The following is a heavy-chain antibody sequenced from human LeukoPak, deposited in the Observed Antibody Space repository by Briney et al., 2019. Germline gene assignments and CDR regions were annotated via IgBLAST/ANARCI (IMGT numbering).Heavy chain of an antibody. D-gene: IGHD6-6*01. V-gene: IGHV3-48*02. J-gene: IGHJ4*02. Sequence: TGGSLRLSCAVTGFIFSKYDMNWVRQAPGKGLEWVSYLSTNSRSLYYANSVKGRFTISRDNARNSLYLQMNSLRDEDTAVYYCARDGRFDYSSSSYLDYWGQGTLVTVSS. CDR3: ARDGRFDYSSSSYLDY. CDR1: GFIFSKYD. CDR2: LSTNSRSL.